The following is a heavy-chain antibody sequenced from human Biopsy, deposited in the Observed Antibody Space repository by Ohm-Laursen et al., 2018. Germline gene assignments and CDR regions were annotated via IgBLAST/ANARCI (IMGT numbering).Heavy chain of an antibody. V-gene: IGHV4-31*03. CDR1: GASGNTSGYF. CDR2: ISYNERT. Sequence: TLSLTCSVSGASGNTSGYFWAWIRKRPGKGLEWIGYISYNERTHYNPSLTSRLAISFDTSNNRISLQLRSVSVADTAVYYCVREPKTGTAEAWYFDLWGRGSPVTVPS. D-gene: IGHD3-9*01. CDR3: VREPKTGTAEAWYFDL. J-gene: IGHJ2*01.